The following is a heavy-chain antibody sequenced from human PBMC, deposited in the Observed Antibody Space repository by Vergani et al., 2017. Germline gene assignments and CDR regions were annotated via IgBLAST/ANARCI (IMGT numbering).Heavy chain of an antibody. V-gene: IGHV3-21*04. CDR1: GYTFSSYS. CDR3: AKDGDY. J-gene: IGHJ4*02. CDR2: ISSSSSYT. Sequence: VQLVQSGAEVKKPGASVKVSCKASGYTFSSYSMNWVRQAPGKGLEWVSSISSSSSYTYYADSVKGRFTISRDNSKNTLYLQMNSLRAEDTAVYYCAKDGDYWGQGTLVTVSS.